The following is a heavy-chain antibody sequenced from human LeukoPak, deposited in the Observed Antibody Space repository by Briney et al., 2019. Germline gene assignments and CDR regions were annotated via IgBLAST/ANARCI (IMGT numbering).Heavy chain of an antibody. J-gene: IGHJ4*02. D-gene: IGHD6-19*01. V-gene: IGHV4-34*01. CDR2: INHSGST. CDR1: GGSFSGYY. Sequence: SETLSLTCAVSGGSFSGYYWSWIRQPPGKGLEWIGEINHSGSTNYNPSLKSRVTISVDTSKNQFSLKLSSVTAADTAVYYCARRRQWLSHWGQGTLVTVSS. CDR3: ARRRQWLSH.